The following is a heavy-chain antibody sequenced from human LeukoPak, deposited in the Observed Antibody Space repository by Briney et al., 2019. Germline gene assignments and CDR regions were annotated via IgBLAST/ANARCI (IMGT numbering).Heavy chain of an antibody. Sequence: GGSLRLSCAASGFTFSSYAMHWVRQAPGKGLEWVAVISYDESNKYYAGSVKGRFTISRDNSKNTLYLQMNSLRAEDTAVYRCARRHSQRRHGMDVWGQGTAVTDSS. V-gene: IGHV3-30-3*01. CDR2: ISYDESNK. J-gene: IGHJ6*02. D-gene: IGHD3-3*02. CDR1: GFTFSSYA. CDR3: ARRHSQRRHGMDV.